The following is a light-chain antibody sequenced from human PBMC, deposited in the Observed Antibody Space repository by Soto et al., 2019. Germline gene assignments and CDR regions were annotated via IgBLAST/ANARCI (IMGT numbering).Light chain of an antibody. Sequence: IRMTQSPSSMSASTGDRVTLSXRMSRGISPYFAWYQQKPVKAPXLXXYAASTLQSGVQSRFSGSGSGTDFTLTISCRRSEDLATYYCQQYYSLPLSFGGGNKV. J-gene: IGKJ4*01. CDR2: AAS. CDR3: QQYYSLPLS. V-gene: IGKV1D-8*01. CDR1: RGISPY.